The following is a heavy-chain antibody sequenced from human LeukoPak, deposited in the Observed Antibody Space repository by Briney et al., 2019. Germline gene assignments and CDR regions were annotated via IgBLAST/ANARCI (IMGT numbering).Heavy chain of an antibody. Sequence: ASVKVSCKASGYTFTGYYMHWVRQAPGQGLEWMGWISAYNGNTNYAQKLQGRVTMTTDTSTSTAYMELRSLRSDDTAVYYCARQGRSGRVDYWGQGTLVTVSS. D-gene: IGHD3-3*01. V-gene: IGHV1-18*04. CDR1: GYTFTGYY. CDR3: ARQGRSGRVDY. CDR2: ISAYNGNT. J-gene: IGHJ4*02.